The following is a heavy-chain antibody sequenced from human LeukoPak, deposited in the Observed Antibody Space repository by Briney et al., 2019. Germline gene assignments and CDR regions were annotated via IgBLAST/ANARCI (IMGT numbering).Heavy chain of an antibody. V-gene: IGHV1-69*04. CDR1: GGTFSSYA. J-gene: IGHJ4*02. CDR2: IIPILGIA. D-gene: IGHD6-13*01. CDR3: ARGRIAAAGKQFDY. Sequence: GASVKVSCKASGGTFSSYAISWVRQAPGQGLEWMGRIIPILGIANYAQKFQGRVTITADKSTSTAYMELSSLRSEDTAVYYCARGRIAAAGKQFDYWGQGTLVTVSS.